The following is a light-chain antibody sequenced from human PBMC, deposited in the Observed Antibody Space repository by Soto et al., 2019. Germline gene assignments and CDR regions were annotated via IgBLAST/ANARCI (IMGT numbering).Light chain of an antibody. V-gene: IGLV1-44*01. CDR2: AYS. Sequence: QLVLTQPPSASGTPGQRVTISCSGSRSNIVSNTVNWYQHLPGAAPKLLMYAYSQRPSGIPDRFSGSKSGASASLAISGLQSEDEADYYCAAWDDSLNAYVFGTGTKLTVL. CDR1: RSNIVSNT. J-gene: IGLJ1*01. CDR3: AAWDDSLNAYV.